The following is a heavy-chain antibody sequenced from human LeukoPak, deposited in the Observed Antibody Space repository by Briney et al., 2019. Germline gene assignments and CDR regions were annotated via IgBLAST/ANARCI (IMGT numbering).Heavy chain of an antibody. V-gene: IGHV4-38-2*02. D-gene: IGHD2-2*01. J-gene: IGHJ6*03. CDR2: IYHSGST. CDR1: GYSISSGYY. CDR3: ARVTPLYCSSTSCYSSSYYYYMDV. Sequence: SETLSLTCTVSGYSISSGYYWGWIRQPPGKGLEWIGSIYHSGSTYYNPSLKSRVTISVDTSKNQFSLKLSSVTAADTAVYYCARVTPLYCSSTSCYSSSYYYYMDVWGKGTTVTISS.